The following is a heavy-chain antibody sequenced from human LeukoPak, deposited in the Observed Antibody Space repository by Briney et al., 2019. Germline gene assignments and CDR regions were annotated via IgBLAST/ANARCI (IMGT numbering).Heavy chain of an antibody. J-gene: IGHJ6*02. Sequence: ASVKVSCKASGGTFSSYAISWVRQAPGQGLEWMGRTIPILGIANYAQKFQGRVTITADKSTSTAYMELGSLRSEDTAVYYCARGSDDYVWGSYRYPTYYYYYGMDVCGQGTTVTVSS. CDR3: ARGSDDYVWGSYRYPTYYYYYGMDV. CDR1: GGTFSSYA. D-gene: IGHD3-16*02. V-gene: IGHV1-69*04. CDR2: TIPILGIA.